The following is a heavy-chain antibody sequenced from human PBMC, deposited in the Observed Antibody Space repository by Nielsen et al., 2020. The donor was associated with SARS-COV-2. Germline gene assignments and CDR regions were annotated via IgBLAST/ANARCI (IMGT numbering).Heavy chain of an antibody. CDR3: ARLGNERDFWSGQRVGDYFDY. Sequence: SETLSLTCAVSGGSISSSNWWSWVRQPPGKGLEWIGYIYYSGSTYYNPSLKSRVTISVDTSKNQFSLKLSSVTAAGTAVYYCARLGNERDFWSGQRVGDYFDYWGQGTLVTVSS. V-gene: IGHV4-4*02. CDR2: IYYSGST. CDR1: GGSISSSNW. D-gene: IGHD3-3*01. J-gene: IGHJ4*02.